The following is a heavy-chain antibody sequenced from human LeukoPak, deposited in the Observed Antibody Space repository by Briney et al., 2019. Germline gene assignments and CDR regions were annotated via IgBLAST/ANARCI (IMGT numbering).Heavy chain of an antibody. CDR1: GGSISSSSYY. Sequence: PSETLSLTCTVSGGSISSSSYYWGWIRQPPGKGLEWIGSIYYSGSTYYNPSLKSRVTISVDTSKNQFSLKLSSVTAADTAVYYCARGGHYYYHMDVWGKGTTVTVSS. V-gene: IGHV4-39*07. CDR3: ARGGHYYYHMDV. CDR2: IYYSGST. J-gene: IGHJ6*03. D-gene: IGHD3-10*01.